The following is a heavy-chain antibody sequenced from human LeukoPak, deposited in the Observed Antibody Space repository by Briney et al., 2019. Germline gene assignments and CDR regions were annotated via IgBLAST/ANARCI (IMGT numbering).Heavy chain of an antibody. Sequence: GGSLRLSCAVSGFTFSSYWMHWVRQAPGKGLVWVSLINSDGSSTSYADSVKGRFTISRDNARNTLYLLMNSLRAEDTAIYYCTRVLGDWGQGTLVTVCS. J-gene: IGHJ4*02. CDR2: INSDGSST. V-gene: IGHV3-74*01. D-gene: IGHD3-16*01. CDR1: GFTFSSYW. CDR3: TRVLGD.